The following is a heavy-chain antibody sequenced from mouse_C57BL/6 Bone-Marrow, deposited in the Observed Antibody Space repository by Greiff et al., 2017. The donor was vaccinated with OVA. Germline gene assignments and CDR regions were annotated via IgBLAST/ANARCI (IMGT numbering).Heavy chain of an antibody. CDR3: ERWGGSYGDDDYFDY. CDR1: GYSFTSYY. J-gene: IGHJ2*01. Sequence: QVQLQQSGPELVKPGASVKISCKASGYSFTSYYIHWVKQRPGQGLEWIGWIYPGSGNTKYNEKFKGKATLTADTSSSTAYMQLSSLTSEDSAVYYCERWGGSYGDDDYFDYWGKGTTLTVSS. V-gene: IGHV1-66*01. D-gene: IGHD2-2*01. CDR2: IYPGSGNT.